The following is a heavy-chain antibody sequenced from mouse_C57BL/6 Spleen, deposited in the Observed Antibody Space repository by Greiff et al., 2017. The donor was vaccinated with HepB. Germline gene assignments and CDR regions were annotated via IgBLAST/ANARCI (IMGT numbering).Heavy chain of an antibody. CDR2: INPSNGGT. V-gene: IGHV1-53*01. D-gene: IGHD1-1*01. CDR3: ARDGSSFYAMDY. J-gene: IGHJ4*01. Sequence: QVHVKQPGTELVKPGASVKLSCKASGYTFTSYWMHWVKQRPGQGLEWIGNINPSNGGTNYNEKFKSKATLTVDKSSSTAYMQLSSLTSEDSAVYYCARDGSSFYAMDYWGQGTSVTVSS. CDR1: GYTFTSYW.